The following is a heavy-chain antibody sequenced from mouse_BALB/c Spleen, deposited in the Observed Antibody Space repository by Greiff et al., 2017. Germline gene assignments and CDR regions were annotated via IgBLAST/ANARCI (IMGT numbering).Heavy chain of an antibody. J-gene: IGHJ4*01. D-gene: IGHD1-1*02. CDR3: ARRWDKDYYAMDY. Sequence: QVQLQQSGAELAKPGASVKMSCKASGYTFTSYWMHWVKQRPGQGLEWIGYINPSTGYTEYNQKFKDKATLTADKSSSTAYMQLSSLTSEDSAVYYCARRWDKDYYAMDYWGQGTSVTVSS. V-gene: IGHV1-7*01. CDR1: GYTFTSYW. CDR2: INPSTGYT.